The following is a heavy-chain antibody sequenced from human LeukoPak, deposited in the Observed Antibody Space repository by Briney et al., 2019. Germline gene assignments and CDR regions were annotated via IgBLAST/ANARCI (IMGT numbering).Heavy chain of an antibody. CDR2: IKEDGSGK. Sequence: GGSLRLSCAASGFTFSSYWMSWVRQAPGKGLEWVARIKEDGSGKYYVDSVKGRFTISRDNVKNSLYLQMNSLRAEDTAVYYCARGGYQYGNYWGQGTLVTVSS. V-gene: IGHV3-7*03. D-gene: IGHD2-15*01. CDR3: ARGGYQYGNY. J-gene: IGHJ4*02. CDR1: GFTFSSYW.